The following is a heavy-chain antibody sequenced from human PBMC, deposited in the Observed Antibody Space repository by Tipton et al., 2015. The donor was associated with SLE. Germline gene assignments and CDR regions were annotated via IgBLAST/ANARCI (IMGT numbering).Heavy chain of an antibody. J-gene: IGHJ3*01. CDR3: ARWGMTAIWGFDL. V-gene: IGHV4-59*11. CDR2: VCYSGNT. Sequence: TLSLTCNVSGGSMSSHCWNWIRQPPGKGLEWIGYVCYSGNTNYNPSLKSRATMSVDTSNSQFSLKLTSMTTADTAVYYCARWGMTAIWGFDLWGLGAMVTVSS. CDR1: GGSMSSHC. D-gene: IGHD2-21*02.